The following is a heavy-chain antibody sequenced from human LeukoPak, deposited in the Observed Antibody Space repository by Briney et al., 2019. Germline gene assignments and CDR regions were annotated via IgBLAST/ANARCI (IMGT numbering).Heavy chain of an antibody. Sequence: SVKVSCKASGGTFSSYAISWVRQAPGQGLEWMGRIIPILGIANYAQKFQGRVTITADKSTSTAYMELSSLRSEDTAVYYCARSVVRGANDYWGQGTLVTVSS. CDR2: IIPILGIA. CDR1: GGTFSSYA. D-gene: IGHD3-10*01. J-gene: IGHJ4*02. V-gene: IGHV1-69*04. CDR3: ARSVVRGANDY.